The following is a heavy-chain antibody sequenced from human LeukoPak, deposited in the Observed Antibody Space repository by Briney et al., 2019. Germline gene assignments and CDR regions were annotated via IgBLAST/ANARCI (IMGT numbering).Heavy chain of an antibody. CDR2: MNNSGSY. CDR1: GGSMRNSY. Sequence: SETLCLTCTVSGGSMRNSYWNWIRQPPGKGLEWIGYMNNSGSYNYNPSLRRRVSMSVDSSKNQISLKLTSVTAADTAVYYWARDVSEDDDSGEYGWFDPWGQGTLVTVSS. CDR3: ARDVSEDDDSGEYGWFDP. V-gene: IGHV4-59*01. J-gene: IGHJ5*02. D-gene: IGHD6-25*01.